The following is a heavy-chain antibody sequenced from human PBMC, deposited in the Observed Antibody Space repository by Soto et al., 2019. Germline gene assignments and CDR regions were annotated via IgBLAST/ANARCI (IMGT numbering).Heavy chain of an antibody. CDR2: ISYDGSNK. CDR3: AKTSGRSIGEWLFHFDY. J-gene: IGHJ4*02. Sequence: QVQLVESGGGVVQPGRSLRLSCAASGFTFSSYGMHWARQAPGKGLEWVAVISYDGSNKYYADSVKGRFTISRDNSKNTLYLQMNSLRAEDTAVYYCAKTSGRSIGEWLFHFDYWGQGTLVTVSS. CDR1: GFTFSSYG. V-gene: IGHV3-30*18. D-gene: IGHD3-3*01.